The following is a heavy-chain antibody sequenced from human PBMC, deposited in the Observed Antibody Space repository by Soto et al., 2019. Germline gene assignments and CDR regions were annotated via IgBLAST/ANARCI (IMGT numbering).Heavy chain of an antibody. D-gene: IGHD3-3*01. V-gene: IGHV4-31*02. CDR1: GRSVSSGGYY. J-gene: IGHJ5*01. Sequence: PSETLSLTCTVSGRSVSSGGYYWTWIRQHPGKGLEWIGYIYHIGSPSYNPSLKSRLSMSLDTSKNQFSLNLTSVTAADPAIYYCARDRALDISGHWLDSWGQGTLVTVTS. CDR2: IYHIGSP. CDR3: ARDRALDISGHWLDS.